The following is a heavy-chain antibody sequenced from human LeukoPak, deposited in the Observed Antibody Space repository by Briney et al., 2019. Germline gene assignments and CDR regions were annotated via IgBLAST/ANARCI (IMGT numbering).Heavy chain of an antibody. D-gene: IGHD5-18*01. Sequence: GGALRLSCAASGFTFNSYAMSWVRQAPGKGLEWVSAISGSGGSTYYADSVKGRFTISRDNSKNTLYLQMNSLRAEDTAVYYCAKAIEGVNTAMGHWGQGTLVTVSS. CDR3: AKAIEGVNTAMGH. V-gene: IGHV3-23*01. CDR2: ISGSGGST. CDR1: GFTFNSYA. J-gene: IGHJ4*02.